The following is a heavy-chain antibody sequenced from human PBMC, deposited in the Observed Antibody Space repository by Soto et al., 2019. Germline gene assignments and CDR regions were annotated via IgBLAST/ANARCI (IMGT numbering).Heavy chain of an antibody. CDR2: LSYDGSEK. CDR1: GFTFKNYG. V-gene: IGHV3-30*18. J-gene: IGHJ5*02. CDR3: AKFPRGNYEPS. Sequence: PGGSLRLSXVVSGFTFKNYGMHWVRQAPGKGLEWVSVLSYDGSEKDYAASVRGRFTISRDNSKNTLYLQMNSLRTEDTAIYYCAKFPRGNYEPSWGQGTLVTVSS. D-gene: IGHD3-3*01.